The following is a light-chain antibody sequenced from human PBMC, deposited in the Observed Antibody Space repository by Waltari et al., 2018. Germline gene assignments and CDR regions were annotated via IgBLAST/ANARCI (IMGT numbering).Light chain of an antibody. CDR3: QQRSDWLT. V-gene: IGKV3-11*01. Sequence: IVFTQSPATLSLSPGERATLSCRATPSVSSYSAWYQQKPGQAPSLLIYDASNRATGIPARVSGSGSGTDFTLTISSLETEDVAVYDGQQRSDWLTFGGGTKVEIK. J-gene: IGKJ4*02. CDR2: DAS. CDR1: PSVSSY.